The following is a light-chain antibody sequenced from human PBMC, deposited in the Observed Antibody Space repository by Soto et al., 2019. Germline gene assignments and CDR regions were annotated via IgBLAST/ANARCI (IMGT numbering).Light chain of an antibody. CDR3: QQSYSTTWT. V-gene: IGKV1-39*01. Sequence: DIQMTQSPSSLSASVGDGVTITCRASQSISTYLNWYQQKPGKAPNLLIYAASSLKSGVPSRFSGSGSGTDFTLTISSLQPEDFATYYCQQSYSTTWTFGQGTKVEIK. CDR1: QSISTY. CDR2: AAS. J-gene: IGKJ1*01.